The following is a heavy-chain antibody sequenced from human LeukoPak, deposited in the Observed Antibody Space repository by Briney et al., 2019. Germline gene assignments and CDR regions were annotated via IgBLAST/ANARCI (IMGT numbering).Heavy chain of an antibody. Sequence: SETLSLTCTVSGVSISSSSYYWGWLRQPPGKGLEWIGSIYYSGSTYYNPSLKRRVTISVDTSKNQFSLKLSSVTAADTAVYYCARDWGSSGYPDYWGQGTLVTVSS. CDR1: GVSISSSSYY. J-gene: IGHJ4*02. CDR3: ARDWGSSGYPDY. V-gene: IGHV4-39*02. CDR2: IYYSGST. D-gene: IGHD3-22*01.